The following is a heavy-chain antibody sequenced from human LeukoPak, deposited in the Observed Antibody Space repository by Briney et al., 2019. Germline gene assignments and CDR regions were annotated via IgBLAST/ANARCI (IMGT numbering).Heavy chain of an antibody. CDR2: IASKTDGGAT. V-gene: IGHV3-15*04. J-gene: IGHJ4*02. CDR1: GITFSNYA. D-gene: IGHD3-10*01. Sequence: PGGSLRLSCVASGITFSNYAVSWVRQAPGEGLDWVGRIASKTDGGATDYAAPVKGRFTISRDDSKNTLNLQMNSLKTEDTAVYYCTTGIRGDWGQGTLVTVSS. CDR3: TTGIRGD.